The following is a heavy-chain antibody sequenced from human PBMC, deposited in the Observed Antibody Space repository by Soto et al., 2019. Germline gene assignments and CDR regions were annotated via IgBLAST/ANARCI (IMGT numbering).Heavy chain of an antibody. CDR3: ARDRAVAYYYYYYGMDV. D-gene: IGHD6-19*01. CDR2: TYYRSKWYN. Sequence: SQTLSLTCAISGDSVSSNSAVWNWIRQSPSRGLEWLGRTYYRSKWYNDYAVSVKCRITINPDTSKNQFSLQLNSVTPEDTAVYYCARDRAVAYYYYYYGMDVWGQGTTVTVSS. V-gene: IGHV6-1*01. CDR1: GDSVSSNSAV. J-gene: IGHJ6*02.